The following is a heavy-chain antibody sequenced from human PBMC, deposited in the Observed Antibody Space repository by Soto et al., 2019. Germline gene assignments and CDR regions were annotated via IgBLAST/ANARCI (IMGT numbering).Heavy chain of an antibody. CDR1: GGSISSGDYY. D-gene: IGHD3-22*01. V-gene: IGHV4-30-4*01. CDR2: IYYSGST. J-gene: IGHJ4*02. Sequence: QVQLQESGPGLVKPSQTLSLTCTVSGGSISSGDYYWNWIRQPPGKGLEWIGYIYYSGSTYYNPSIKSRVTISVDTSKNPFSLKLSAVTAAGTAVYYCARDSYDSSGSSGYSFDYWGQGTLVTVSS. CDR3: ARDSYDSSGSSGYSFDY.